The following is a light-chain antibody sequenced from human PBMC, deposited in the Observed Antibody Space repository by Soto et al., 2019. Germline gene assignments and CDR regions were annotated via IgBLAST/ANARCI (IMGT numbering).Light chain of an antibody. CDR2: GAS. V-gene: IGKV3-15*01. J-gene: IGKJ1*01. Sequence: EVVMTQSPATLSVSPGERATISCRASQSVNANLAWYQQKPGQAPRLLILGASNRATGIPARFSGSGFGTEFTLATICIQSVDVAVYNCQQYYTWRWTIGQETKVEI. CDR3: QQYYTWRWT. CDR1: QSVNAN.